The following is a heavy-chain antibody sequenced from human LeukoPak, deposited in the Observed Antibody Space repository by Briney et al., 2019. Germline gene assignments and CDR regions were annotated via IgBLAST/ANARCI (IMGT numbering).Heavy chain of an antibody. D-gene: IGHD6-13*01. CDR2: IYYSGST. CDR1: GGSISSSSYY. V-gene: IGHV4-39*07. CDR3: ARRGYSSSWYVGIARWYYFDY. Sequence: SETLSLTCTVSGGSISSSSYYWGWIRQPPGKGLEWIGSIYYSGSTYYNPSLKSRVTISVDTSKNQFSLKLSSVTAADTAVYYCARRGYSSSWYVGIARWYYFDYWGQGTLVTVSS. J-gene: IGHJ4*02.